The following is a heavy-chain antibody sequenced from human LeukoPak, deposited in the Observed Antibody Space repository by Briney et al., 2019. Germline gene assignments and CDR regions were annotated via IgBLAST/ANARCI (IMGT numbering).Heavy chain of an antibody. CDR1: GGSISSGGYY. D-gene: IGHD4-17*01. V-gene: IGHV4-31*03. Sequence: PSETLSLTCTVSGGSISSGGYYWSWIRQHPGKGLEWIGYIYYSGSTYYNPSLKSRITISVDTSKNQFSLKLSSVTAADTAVYYCARDDAVTTFFAMGAFEIWGQGTMVTVSS. CDR2: IYYSGST. CDR3: ARDDAVTTFFAMGAFEI. J-gene: IGHJ3*02.